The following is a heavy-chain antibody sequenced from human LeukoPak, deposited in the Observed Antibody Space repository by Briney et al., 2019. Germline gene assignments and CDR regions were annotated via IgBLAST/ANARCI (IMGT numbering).Heavy chain of an antibody. D-gene: IGHD5-18*01. CDR2: IKQDGSEK. J-gene: IGHJ4*02. CDR3: ARDLGGYSYGYKDY. CDR1: GFTFSSYW. V-gene: IGHV3-7*01. Sequence: GGSLRLSCEASGFTFSSYWMSWVRQAPGKGLEWVANIKQDGSEKYYVGSVKGRFTISRDNARNSLYLQMNSLRAEDTAVYYCARDLGGYSYGYKDYWGQGTLVTVSS.